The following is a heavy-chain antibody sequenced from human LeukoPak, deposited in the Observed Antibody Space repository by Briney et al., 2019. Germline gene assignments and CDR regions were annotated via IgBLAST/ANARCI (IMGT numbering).Heavy chain of an antibody. V-gene: IGHV3-53*01. J-gene: IGHJ6*02. Sequence: GGSLRLSCAASGFTVSSNYMSWVRQAPGKGLEWVSVIYSGGSTYYADSVKGRFTISRDNSKNTLYLQMNSLRAEDTAVYYCARWATYCSGGSCNDYGMDVWGQGTTVTVSS. D-gene: IGHD2-15*01. CDR3: ARWATYCSGGSCNDYGMDV. CDR2: IYSGGST. CDR1: GFTVSSNY.